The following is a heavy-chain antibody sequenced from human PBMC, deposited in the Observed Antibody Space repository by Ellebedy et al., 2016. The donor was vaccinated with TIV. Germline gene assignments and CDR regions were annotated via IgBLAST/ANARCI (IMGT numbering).Heavy chain of an antibody. CDR1: GFTFSSYW. J-gene: IGHJ4*02. CDR2: IKQDGSEK. V-gene: IGHV3-7*03. Sequence: GESLKISCAASGFTFSSYWMSWVRQAPGKGLEWVANIKQDGSEKYYVDSVKGRFTISRDNAKNSLYLQMNRLRVDDTAVYYCAIGSSSGFNYDRVGFQYWGQGTLVTVSS. D-gene: IGHD3-22*01. CDR3: AIGSSSGFNYDRVGFQY.